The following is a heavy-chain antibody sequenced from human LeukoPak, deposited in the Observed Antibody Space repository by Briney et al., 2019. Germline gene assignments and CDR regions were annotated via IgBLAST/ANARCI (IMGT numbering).Heavy chain of an antibody. D-gene: IGHD4-17*01. CDR3: ARDDYGDYLW. V-gene: IGHV3-74*01. CDR2: TNSDGSST. J-gene: IGHJ4*02. CDR1: GFTFSSYW. Sequence: GGSLRLSCAASGFTFSSYWMHWVREAPGKGLVWVSRTNSDGSSTSYADSVKGRFTISRDNAKNTLYLQMNSLRAEDTAVYYCARDDYGDYLWWGQGTLVTVSS.